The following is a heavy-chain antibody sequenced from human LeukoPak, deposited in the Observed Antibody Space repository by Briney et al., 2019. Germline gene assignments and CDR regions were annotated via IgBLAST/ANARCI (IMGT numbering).Heavy chain of an antibody. Sequence: PSETLSLTCTVSGGSISSNSSYWAWIRQPPGRGLEWIGSISYGGSTYYSPSLESRVTISVDTSKNQFSLRLSSVTAADTAVYYCARQALWFFDHWGQGTLVTVSS. D-gene: IGHD2-21*01. J-gene: IGHJ4*02. CDR1: GGSISSNSSY. CDR2: ISYGGST. V-gene: IGHV4-39*01. CDR3: ARQALWFFDH.